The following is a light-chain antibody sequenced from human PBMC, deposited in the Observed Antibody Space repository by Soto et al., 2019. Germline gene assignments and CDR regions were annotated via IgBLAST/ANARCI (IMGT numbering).Light chain of an antibody. CDR2: DAS. CDR3: QQRTNWLT. J-gene: IGKJ3*01. Sequence: EIVLTQSPATLSLSPGERATLSCRASQNVSTYLAWYQQKPGQAPRLLIYDASNRATGIPAWFSGSGSRTDFTLTISSLEPEDFSVYYCQQRTNWLTFGPGTKVDIK. V-gene: IGKV3-11*01. CDR1: QNVSTY.